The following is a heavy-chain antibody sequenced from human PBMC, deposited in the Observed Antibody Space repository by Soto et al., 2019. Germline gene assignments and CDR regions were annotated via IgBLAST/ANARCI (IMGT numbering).Heavy chain of an antibody. CDR1: GFTFSNYE. Sequence: PGGSLRLSCAASGFTFSNYEMSWVRQAPGKGLGWLSYISGGGSTTQHADPVKGRFTVSRDNAKNSLYLQMNSLRAEDTAVYYCAREARAYTGSIRHLDYWGPGTLVTVYS. CDR3: AREARAYTGSIRHLDY. D-gene: IGHD1-26*01. J-gene: IGHJ4*02. CDR2: ISGGGSTT. V-gene: IGHV3-48*03.